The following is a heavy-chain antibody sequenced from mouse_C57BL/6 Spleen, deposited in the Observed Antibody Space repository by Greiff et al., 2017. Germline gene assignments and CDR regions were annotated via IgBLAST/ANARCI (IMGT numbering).Heavy chain of an antibody. D-gene: IGHD2-5*01. CDR1: GFNIKDYY. CDR3: ASEDYSNPAWFAY. CDR2: IDPEDGET. V-gene: IGHV14-2*01. Sequence: VQLQQSGAELVKPGASVKLSCTASGFNIKDYYMHWVKQRTEQGLEWIGRIDPEDGETKYAPKFQGKATITADTSSNTAYLQHSSLTSEDTAVYYSASEDYSNPAWFAYWGQGTLVTVSA. J-gene: IGHJ3*01.